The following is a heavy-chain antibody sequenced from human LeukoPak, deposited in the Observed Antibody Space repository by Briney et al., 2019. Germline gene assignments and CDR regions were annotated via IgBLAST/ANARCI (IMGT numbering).Heavy chain of an antibody. V-gene: IGHV4-59*08. J-gene: IGHJ4*02. CDR2: IFYSGST. CDR3: ARHRAYYDSGPFDY. D-gene: IGHD3-16*01. CDR1: GVSISSSY. Sequence: NPSETLSLTCVVSGVSISSSYWSWIRQPPGKGLEWIGYIFYSGSTHSNPSLRSRVTISMDTSNSQFSLKLTSVTAADTAVYYCARHRAYYDSGPFDYWGQGSLVTVSS.